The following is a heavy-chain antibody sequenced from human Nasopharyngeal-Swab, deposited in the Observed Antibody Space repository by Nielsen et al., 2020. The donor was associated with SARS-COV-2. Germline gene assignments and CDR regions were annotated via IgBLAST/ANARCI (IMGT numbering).Heavy chain of an antibody. Sequence: GESLKISCVASGFTFSNYGMHWVRQAPGKGLEWVAVIWYDGSNKYYADSVKGRFTISRDNSKNTLYLQMNSLRGEDTAVYYCVFFGTTMLGYEGGMDVWGQGTTVTVSS. CDR3: VFFGTTMLGYEGGMDV. CDR1: GFTFSNYG. V-gene: IGHV3-33*01. J-gene: IGHJ6*02. D-gene: IGHD1-1*01. CDR2: IWYDGSNK.